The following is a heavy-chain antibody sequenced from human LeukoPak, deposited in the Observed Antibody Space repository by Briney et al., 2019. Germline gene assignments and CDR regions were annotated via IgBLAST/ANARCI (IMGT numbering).Heavy chain of an antibody. CDR3: ARDYTGAGSSYDY. CDR2: IRYDGSNK. V-gene: IGHV3-30*02. D-gene: IGHD3-10*01. J-gene: IGHJ4*02. Sequence: GGSLRLSCAASGFTFSSYGMHWVRQAPGKGLEWVAFIRYDGSNKYYADSVKGRFTISRDNAKNSLYLQMHSLRVEDTAVYYCARDYTGAGSSYDYWGQGTLVTVSS. CDR1: GFTFSSYG.